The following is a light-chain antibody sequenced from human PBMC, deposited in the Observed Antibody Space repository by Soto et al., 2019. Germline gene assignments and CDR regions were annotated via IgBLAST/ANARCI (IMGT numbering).Light chain of an antibody. CDR3: QSYESSLSGWI. CDR2: GNT. V-gene: IGLV1-40*01. J-gene: IGLJ2*01. CDR1: SSNIGAGYD. Sequence: QSVLTQPPSMSGAPGQGVTISCTGSSSNIGAGYDVHWYQQVPGTAPKLLIYGNTNRPSGVPDRFSASKSGTSASLAISGLQAEHEADYYCQSYESSLSGWIFGGGTKVTVL.